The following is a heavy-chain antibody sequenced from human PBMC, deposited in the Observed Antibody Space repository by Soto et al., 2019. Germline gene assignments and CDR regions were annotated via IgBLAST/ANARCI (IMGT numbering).Heavy chain of an antibody. CDR3: TSFFQLRGILFDY. CDR1: GFSFKEAW. Sequence: EVQLVESGGGFVESGGSLRLSCAASGFSFKEAWMTWVRQAPGQGLEWVGRIKSSTDGGTADYGAAVKGRFTMSRDDSKDTLYLHMDGLKREDTGFYYCTSFFQLRGILFDYWVPGNQVNVSS. J-gene: IGHJ4*02. D-gene: IGHD4-17*01. V-gene: IGHV3-15*07. CDR2: IKSSTDGGTA.